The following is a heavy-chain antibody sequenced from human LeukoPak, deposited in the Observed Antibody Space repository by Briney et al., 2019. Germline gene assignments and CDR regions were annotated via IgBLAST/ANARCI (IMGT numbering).Heavy chain of an antibody. Sequence: GESLKISCKGSGFTFSTYSFAWVRQMPGKGLEWMGVIYAGDSSTRYSPSLQGQVTISVDKSISTAYLQWSSLKASDSAIYYCARHSYYDSWGQGTLVTVSS. CDR2: IYAGDSST. J-gene: IGHJ4*02. CDR1: GFTFSTYS. V-gene: IGHV5-51*01. D-gene: IGHD3-16*01. CDR3: ARHSYYDS.